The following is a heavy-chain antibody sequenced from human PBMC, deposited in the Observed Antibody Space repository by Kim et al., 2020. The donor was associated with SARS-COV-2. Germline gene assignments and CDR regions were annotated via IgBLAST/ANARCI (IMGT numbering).Heavy chain of an antibody. Sequence: KYSQKFQGRVTITRDTSASTAYMELSSLRSEDTAVYYCASPGASYGIFDYWGQGTLVTVSS. V-gene: IGHV1-3*01. D-gene: IGHD3-10*01. J-gene: IGHJ4*02. CDR3: ASPGASYGIFDY.